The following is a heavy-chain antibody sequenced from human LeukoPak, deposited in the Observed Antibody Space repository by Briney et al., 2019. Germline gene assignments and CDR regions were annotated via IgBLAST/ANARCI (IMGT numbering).Heavy chain of an antibody. Sequence: PGGPLRLSCAASGLTVSNNYMSWVRQAPGKGLEWVSVIYSGGGTYYADSVKGRFTISRDNSKNTLYLQMNSLRAEDTAVYYCASGGTSGCDYWGQGTLVTVSS. CDR2: IYSGGGT. CDR1: GLTVSNNY. CDR3: ASGGTSGCDY. V-gene: IGHV3-53*01. D-gene: IGHD5-12*01. J-gene: IGHJ4*02.